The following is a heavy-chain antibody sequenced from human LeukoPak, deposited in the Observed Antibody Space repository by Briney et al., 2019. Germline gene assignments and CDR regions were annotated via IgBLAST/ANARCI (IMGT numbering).Heavy chain of an antibody. V-gene: IGHV4-34*01. CDR3: ARRRQYDSSLFWNFDL. Sequence: SETLSLTCAVYGGSFSGYYWSWIRQSPGKGLEWIGEINHSGITNYNLSLKSRVTISVDTSKNQFSLKLNSLTAADTAVYYCARRRQYDSSLFWNFDLWGRGTLVTVSS. CDR1: GGSFSGYY. J-gene: IGHJ2*01. CDR2: INHSGIT. D-gene: IGHD6-6*01.